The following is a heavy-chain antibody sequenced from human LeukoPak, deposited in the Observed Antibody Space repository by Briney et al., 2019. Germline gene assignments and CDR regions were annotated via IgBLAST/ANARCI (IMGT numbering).Heavy chain of an antibody. Sequence: SETLSLTCTVSGGSISSYYGSWIRQPAGEGLEWIGRIYTSGSTKYNRSRESRVNILLDTFKNHFSLTSSSVAAAGPAGDYCARVRLAAAGMDVWGKGTTVTVSS. V-gene: IGHV4-4*07. J-gene: IGHJ6*03. D-gene: IGHD6-13*01. CDR2: IYTSGST. CDR3: ARVRLAAAGMDV. CDR1: GGSISSYY.